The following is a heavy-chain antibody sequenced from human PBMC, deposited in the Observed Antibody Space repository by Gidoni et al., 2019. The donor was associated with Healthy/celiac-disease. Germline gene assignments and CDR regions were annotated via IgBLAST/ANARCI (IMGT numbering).Heavy chain of an antibody. CDR1: GFTFTSSA. V-gene: IGHV1-58*01. J-gene: IGHJ3*02. CDR3: AADPVTTFDWVAFDI. Sequence: QMQLVQSGPEVKKPGTSVKVSCKASGFTFTSSAVQWVRQARGQRLEWIGWIVVGSGNTNYAQKFQERVTITRDMSTSTAYMELSSLRSEDTAVYYCAADPVTTFDWVAFDIWGQGTMVTVSS. D-gene: IGHD4-17*01. CDR2: IVVGSGNT.